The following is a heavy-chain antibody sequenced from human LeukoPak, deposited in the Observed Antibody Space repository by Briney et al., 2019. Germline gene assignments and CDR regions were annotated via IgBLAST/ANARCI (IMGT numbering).Heavy chain of an antibody. J-gene: IGHJ4*02. CDR2: IWYDGSNK. D-gene: IGHD5-18*01. Sequence: PGGSLRLSCAASGFTFTNYAMHWVRQAPGKGLEWVAVIWYDGSNKYYADSVKGRFTISRDNSKNTLYLQMNSLRAEDTAVYYCARDDPDTAMVNYWGQGTLVTVSS. CDR1: GFTFTNYA. V-gene: IGHV3-33*01. CDR3: ARDDPDTAMVNY.